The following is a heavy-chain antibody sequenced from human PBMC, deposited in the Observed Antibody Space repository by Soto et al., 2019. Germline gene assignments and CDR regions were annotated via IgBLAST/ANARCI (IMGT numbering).Heavy chain of an antibody. D-gene: IGHD4-17*01. CDR2: IYWDDDK. CDR3: AHMGDYGDYLDY. V-gene: IGHV2-5*02. J-gene: IGHJ4*02. Sequence: GLDLEWLALIYWDDDKRYSPSLKSRLTITKDTSKNQVVLTMTNMDPVDTATYYCAHMGDYGDYLDYWGQGTLVTVSS.